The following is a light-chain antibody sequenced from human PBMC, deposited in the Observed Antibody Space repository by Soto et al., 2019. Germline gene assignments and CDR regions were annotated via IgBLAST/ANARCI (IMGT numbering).Light chain of an antibody. J-gene: IGKJ4*01. Sequence: EIVMTQSPATLSVSPGERATLSCRASQSGSSNLAWYQQKPGQAPRLLIYGASTRATGIPARFSGSGSGTEFTHTITSLQSEDFAVYYCQQYNNWPPLTFGGGTKVEIK. CDR2: GAS. CDR1: QSGSSN. V-gene: IGKV3-15*01. CDR3: QQYNNWPPLT.